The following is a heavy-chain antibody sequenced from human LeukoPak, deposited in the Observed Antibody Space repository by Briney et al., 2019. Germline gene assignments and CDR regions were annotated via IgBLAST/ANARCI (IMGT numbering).Heavy chain of an antibody. V-gene: IGHV1-2*02. J-gene: IGHJ4*02. CDR2: INPTSGGT. Sequence: ASVKVSCKASGYTFTGYFMHWVRQAPGQGLEWMGWINPTSGGTNYAQKFQGRVTMTRDTSIGTAYMELSRLRSDVTAVYYCARGYCSSTSCYEFGDFWGQGTLVTVSS. CDR1: GYTFTGYF. CDR3: ARGYCSSTSCYEFGDF. D-gene: IGHD2-2*01.